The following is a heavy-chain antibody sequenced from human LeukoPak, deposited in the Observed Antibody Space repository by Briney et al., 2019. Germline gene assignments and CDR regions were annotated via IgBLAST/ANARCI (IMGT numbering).Heavy chain of an antibody. CDR3: ARMYFYDTSGYCMPTDHLEL. CDR1: GSSISSYY. J-gene: IGHJ2*01. Sequence: SETLSLTCTASGSSISSYYWSWIRQPPGKGLEWVGYIYYSGSTNYNPSLKTRVTISVDTTNNQYSLKLGSMTAADTAVYYCARMYFYDTSGYCMPTDHLELWGRGTLVTVSS. CDR2: IYYSGST. D-gene: IGHD3-22*01. V-gene: IGHV4-59*08.